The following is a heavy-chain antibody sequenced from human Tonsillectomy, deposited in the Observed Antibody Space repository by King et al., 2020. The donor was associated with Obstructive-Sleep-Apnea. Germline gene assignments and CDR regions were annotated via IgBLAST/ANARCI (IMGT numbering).Heavy chain of an antibody. Sequence: VQLVESGAEVKKPGASVKVSCKASGYTFTMYYIHWVRQAPGQGLEWMGIINPSGGQTNYAKSFQGRVTMTRDTSTSTVYMELSSLRSEDTAVYYCARDQNWGREDYFDYWGQGTLVTVSS. CDR3: ARDQNWGREDYFDY. CDR1: GYTFTMYY. D-gene: IGHD3-16*01. CDR2: INPSGGQT. J-gene: IGHJ4*02. V-gene: IGHV1-46*01.